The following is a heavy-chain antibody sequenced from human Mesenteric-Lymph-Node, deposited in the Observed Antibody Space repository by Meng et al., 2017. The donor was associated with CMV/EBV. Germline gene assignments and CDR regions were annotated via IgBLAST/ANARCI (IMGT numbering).Heavy chain of an antibody. CDR2: IKSQSDGGTT. V-gene: IGHV3-15*01. CDR3: AKEGMRIVVVPAAGMDV. CDR1: GFIFSNAW. Sequence: GESLKISCSASGFIFSNAWMTWVRQAPGKGLEWVGRIKSQSDGGTTDYPAPVKGRFTISRDNAKNSLYLQMDSLEAEDTAVYYCAKEGMRIVVVPAAGMDVWGQGTTVTVSS. J-gene: IGHJ6*02. D-gene: IGHD2-2*01.